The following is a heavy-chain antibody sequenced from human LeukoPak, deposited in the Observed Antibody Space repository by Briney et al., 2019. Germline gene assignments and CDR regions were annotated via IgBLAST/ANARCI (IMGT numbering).Heavy chain of an antibody. V-gene: IGHV3-43*01. CDR1: GFIFHDYT. Sequence: GGSLRLSCAASGFIFHDYTMHWIRQAPGKGLEWISLITRDGSNVYYADSVKGRFTMSRDNGKDSLFLQMNSLRTEDTAFYYCAKGSGYNYGDACGMWGQGTMVTVSS. D-gene: IGHD5-18*01. CDR3: AKGSGYNYGDACGM. CDR2: ITRDGSNV. J-gene: IGHJ3*02.